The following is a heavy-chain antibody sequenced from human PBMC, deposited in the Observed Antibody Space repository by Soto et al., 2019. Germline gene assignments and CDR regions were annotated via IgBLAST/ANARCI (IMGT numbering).Heavy chain of an antibody. CDR3: VKIIGTWH. D-gene: IGHD1-26*01. CDR1: GFTFSSYG. Sequence: VQLLESGGGSVQYGGSLRLSCAASGFTFSSYGMSWVRQAPGEGPEWVSAISAGGGNTFYADSVKGRFTISRDDSKNTLFLQMSSLRAEDTAVYYCVKIIGTWHWGPGTPVTVSS. V-gene: IGHV3-23*01. J-gene: IGHJ1*01. CDR2: ISAGGGNT.